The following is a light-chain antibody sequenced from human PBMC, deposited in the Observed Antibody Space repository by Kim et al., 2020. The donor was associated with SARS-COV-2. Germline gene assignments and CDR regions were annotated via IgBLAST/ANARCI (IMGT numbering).Light chain of an antibody. CDR2: LDT. V-gene: IGLV3-1*01. CDR3: QAWDRNTAV. Sequence: SYELTQPPSVSVSPGQTASITCSGDKLWDKGACWYQQRPGQSPVLVIYLDTRRPSGIPERFSGSNSGNTATLTISGTQAMDEADYYCQAWDRNTAVFGGG. CDR1: KLWDKG. J-gene: IGLJ3*02.